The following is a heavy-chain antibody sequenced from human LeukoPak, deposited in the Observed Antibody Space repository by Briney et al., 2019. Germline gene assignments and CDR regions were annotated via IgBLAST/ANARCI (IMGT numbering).Heavy chain of an antibody. CDR3: ARDLGILHGMDV. V-gene: IGHV4-30-2*01. CDR2: IYHSGST. J-gene: IGHJ6*02. CDR1: GGSISSGGYS. D-gene: IGHD2-15*01. Sequence: SETLSLTCAVSGGSISSGGYSWSWIRQPPGKGLEWIGYIYHSGSTYYNPSLKSRVTISVDRSKNQFSLKLSSVTAADTAVYYCARDLGILHGMDVWGQGTTVTVSS.